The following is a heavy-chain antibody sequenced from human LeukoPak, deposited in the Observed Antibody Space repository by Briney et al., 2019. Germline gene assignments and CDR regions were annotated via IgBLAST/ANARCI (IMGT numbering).Heavy chain of an antibody. CDR1: GYSISSGYY. CDR3: ASAQYYDILTGYYSTPSPLFDY. J-gene: IGHJ4*02. CDR2: IYHSGST. D-gene: IGHD3-9*01. V-gene: IGHV4-38-2*01. Sequence: SETLPLTCAVSGYSISSGYYWGWIRQPPGKGLEWIGSIYHSGSTYYNPSLKSRVTISVDTSKNQFSLKLSSVTAADTAVYYCASAQYYDILTGYYSTPSPLFDYWGQGTLVTVSS.